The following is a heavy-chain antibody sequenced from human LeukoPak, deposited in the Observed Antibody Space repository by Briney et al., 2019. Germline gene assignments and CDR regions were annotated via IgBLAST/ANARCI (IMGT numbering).Heavy chain of an antibody. Sequence: MPSETLSLTCTVSGGSISSYYWSWIRQPPGKGLEWIGYIYYSGSTNYNPSLKSRVTISVDTSKNQFSLKLSSVTAADTAVYYCARGTYYYDSSGLDYWGQGTLVTVSS. CDR1: GGSISSYY. CDR3: ARGTYYYDSSGLDY. V-gene: IGHV4-59*01. J-gene: IGHJ4*02. CDR2: IYYSGST. D-gene: IGHD3-22*01.